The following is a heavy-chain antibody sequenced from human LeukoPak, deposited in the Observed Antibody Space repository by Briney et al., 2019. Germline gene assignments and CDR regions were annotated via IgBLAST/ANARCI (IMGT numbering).Heavy chain of an antibody. CDR2: IYYSGST. Sequence: SETLSLTCTVSGGSISSSSYYWGWIRQPPGKGLEWIGSIYYSGSTYYNPSLKSRVTISVDTSKNQFSLKLSSVTAADTAVYYCARQLGGYSSSRYISDAFDIWGQGTMVTVSS. CDR3: ARQLGGYSSSRYISDAFDI. J-gene: IGHJ3*02. D-gene: IGHD6-13*01. V-gene: IGHV4-39*01. CDR1: GGSISSSSYY.